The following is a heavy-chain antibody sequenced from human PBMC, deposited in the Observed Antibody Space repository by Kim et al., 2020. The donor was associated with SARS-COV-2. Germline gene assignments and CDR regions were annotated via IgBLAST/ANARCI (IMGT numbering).Heavy chain of an antibody. V-gene: IGHV3-11*05. J-gene: IGHJ5*02. D-gene: IGHD5-18*01. CDR2: ISSSSSYT. CDR3: ARVAGDTATGNWVDP. Sequence: GGSLRLSCAASGFTFSDYYMSWIRQAPGKGLEWVSYISSSSSYTNYADSVKGRFTISRDNAKNSLYLQMNSLRAEDTAVYYCARVAGDTATGNWVDPWGQGTLVTVSS. CDR1: GFTFSDYY.